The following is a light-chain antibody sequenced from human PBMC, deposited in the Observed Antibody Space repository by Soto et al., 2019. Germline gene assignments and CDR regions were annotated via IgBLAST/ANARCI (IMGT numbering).Light chain of an antibody. J-gene: IGLJ1*01. CDR3: SSYAGRNNFV. CDR1: SSDIGAYIY. Sequence: QSALTQPPSASGSPGQSVTISCTGTSSDIGAYIYVSWYQQHPGKAPKLMIYEDSKRPSGVPERFSGSKSGNTASLTVSGLQDDDEAHYYYSSYAGRNNFVFGTGTKVTVL. V-gene: IGLV2-8*01. CDR2: EDS.